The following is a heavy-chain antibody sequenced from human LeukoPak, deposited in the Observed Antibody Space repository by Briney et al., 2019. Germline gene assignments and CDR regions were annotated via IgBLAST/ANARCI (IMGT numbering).Heavy chain of an antibody. CDR2: IYTSGST. J-gene: IGHJ3*02. CDR3: ARDGYTWMGDAFDI. V-gene: IGHV4-61*02. D-gene: IGHD5-12*01. Sequence: SQTLSLTCTVSGGSISSGSYYWRWIRQPAGKGLEWIERIYTSGSTNYNPSLKSRVTISVDTSKNQFSLKLSSVTAADTAVYYCARDGYTWMGDAFDIWGQGTMVTVSS. CDR1: GGSISSGSYY.